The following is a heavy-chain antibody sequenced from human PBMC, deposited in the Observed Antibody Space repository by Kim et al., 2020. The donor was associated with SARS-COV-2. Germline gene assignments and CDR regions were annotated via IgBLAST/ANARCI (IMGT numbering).Heavy chain of an antibody. CDR3: ARGLEEYYFDY. D-gene: IGHD3-16*01. Sequence: SVKVSCKASGGTFSSYAISWVRQAPGQGLEWMGRIIPILGIANYAQKFQGRVTITADKSTSTAYMELSSLRSEDTAVYYCARGLEEYYFDYWGQGTLVTVSS. J-gene: IGHJ4*02. CDR1: GGTFSSYA. V-gene: IGHV1-69*04. CDR2: IIPILGIA.